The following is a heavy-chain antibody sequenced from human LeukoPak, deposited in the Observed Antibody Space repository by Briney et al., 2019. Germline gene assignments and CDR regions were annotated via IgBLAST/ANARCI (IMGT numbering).Heavy chain of an antibody. CDR1: DFDFSSHA. V-gene: IGHV3-23*01. Sequence: GGSLRLSCAASDFDFSSHAMTWVRQAPGKGLEWVSAIGISGTKTYYGDSVKGRFTISRDNSKNTLYPQMNSLRAEDTAVYYCARAAIVGAPFDPWGQGTLVTVSS. CDR2: IGISGTKT. D-gene: IGHD1-26*01. J-gene: IGHJ5*02. CDR3: ARAAIVGAPFDP.